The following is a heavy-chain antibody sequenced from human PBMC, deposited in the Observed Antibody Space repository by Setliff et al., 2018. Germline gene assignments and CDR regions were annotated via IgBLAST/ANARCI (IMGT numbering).Heavy chain of an antibody. CDR3: ARTNYYDSSTYFNWFDP. V-gene: IGHV4-38-2*01. CDR2: IYHSGST. CDR1: GYSISSGYY. Sequence: SETLSLTCAVSGYSISSGYYWGWIRQPPGKGLEWIGSIYHSGSTYYNPSLKSRVTMSVDTSKNQFSLKLSSVTAADTAVYYCARTNYYDSSTYFNWFDPWGQGTLVT. J-gene: IGHJ5*02. D-gene: IGHD3-22*01.